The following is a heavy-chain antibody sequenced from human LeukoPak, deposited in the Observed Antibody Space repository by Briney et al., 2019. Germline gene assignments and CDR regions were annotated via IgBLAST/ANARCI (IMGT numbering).Heavy chain of an antibody. J-gene: IGHJ4*02. V-gene: IGHV3-23*01. D-gene: IGHD6-6*01. Sequence: PGGSLRLSCAASGFTFSSYAMSWVRQAPGKGLEWVSAISGSGGSTYYADSVKGRFTISRDNSKNTLYLQMNSLRAEDTAVYYCAKVDGYSSSSRKGYFDYWGRGTLVTVSS. CDR3: AKVDGYSSSSRKGYFDY. CDR2: ISGSGGST. CDR1: GFTFSSYA.